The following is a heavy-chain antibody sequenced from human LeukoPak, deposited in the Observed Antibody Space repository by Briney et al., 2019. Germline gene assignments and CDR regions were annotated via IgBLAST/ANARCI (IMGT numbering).Heavy chain of an antibody. Sequence: SETLSLTCAVYGGSFSGYYWSWIRQPPGKGLEWIGEINHSGSTNYNPSLKSRVTISVDTSKNQFSLKLSSVTAADTAVYYCARRRGSGSYQYFDYWGQGTLVTVSS. CDR1: GGSFSGYY. CDR3: ARRRGSGSYQYFDY. D-gene: IGHD1-26*01. CDR2: INHSGST. V-gene: IGHV4-34*01. J-gene: IGHJ4*02.